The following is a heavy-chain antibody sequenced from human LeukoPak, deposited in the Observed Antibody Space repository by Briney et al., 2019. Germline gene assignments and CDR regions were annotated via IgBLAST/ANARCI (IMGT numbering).Heavy chain of an antibody. CDR2: TYYRSKWYN. Sequence: SQTLSLTCAISGDSVSSNSAAWNWIRQSPSRGLEWLGRTYYRSKWYNDYAVSVKSRITINPDTSKNQFSPQLNSVTPEDTAVYYCARGGDYGDYLYYYYGMDVWGQGTTVTVSS. D-gene: IGHD4-17*01. CDR3: ARGGDYGDYLYYYYGMDV. J-gene: IGHJ6*02. V-gene: IGHV6-1*01. CDR1: GDSVSSNSAA.